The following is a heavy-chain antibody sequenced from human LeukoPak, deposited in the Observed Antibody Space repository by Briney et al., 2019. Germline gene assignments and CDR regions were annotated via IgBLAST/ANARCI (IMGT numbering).Heavy chain of an antibody. D-gene: IGHD3-22*01. V-gene: IGHV3-21*01. CDR3: ARDHFTMIDLGGAFDI. J-gene: IGHJ3*02. Sequence: GGSLRLSCATSGFTFSSYSMNWVRQAPGKGLEWVSSISSSSSYIYYADSVKGRFTISRDNAKNSLYLQMNSLRAEDTAVYYCARDHFTMIDLGGAFDIWGQGTMVTVSS. CDR1: GFTFSSYS. CDR2: ISSSSSYI.